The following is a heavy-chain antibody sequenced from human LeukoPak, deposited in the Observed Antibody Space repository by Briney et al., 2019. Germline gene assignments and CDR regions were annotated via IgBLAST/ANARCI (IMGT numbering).Heavy chain of an antibody. V-gene: IGHV5-51*01. CDR3: AICIAAAGTPGWFDP. Sequence: GESLKISCKGSGYSFTSYWIGWVRQMPGKGLEWMGIIYPGDSDTRYSPSFQGQVTISADKSISAAYLQWSSLKASDTAMYYCAICIAAAGTPGWFDPWGQGTLVTVPS. CDR1: GYSFTSYW. D-gene: IGHD6-13*01. J-gene: IGHJ5*02. CDR2: IYPGDSDT.